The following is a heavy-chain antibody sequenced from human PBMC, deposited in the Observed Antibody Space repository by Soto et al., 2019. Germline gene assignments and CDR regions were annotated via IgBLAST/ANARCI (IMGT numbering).Heavy chain of an antibody. Sequence: QVQVVESGGGVVQPGRSLRLSCATSGFTFSNYGMHWVRQAPGKGLEWVAVIWHDGKNKYYADSVKGRFTISRDNSKNTLSQQMDSLSAEDTAVQHCAREPWNVVGIDYWGQGTLVT. D-gene: IGHD1-1*01. J-gene: IGHJ4*02. CDR3: AREPWNVVGIDY. CDR1: GFTFSNYG. V-gene: IGHV3-33*01. CDR2: IWHDGKNK.